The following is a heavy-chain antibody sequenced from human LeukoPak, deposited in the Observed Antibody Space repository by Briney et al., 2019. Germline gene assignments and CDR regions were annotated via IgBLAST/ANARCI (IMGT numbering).Heavy chain of an antibody. J-gene: IGHJ5*02. CDR2: ISSSGSTI. Sequence: GGSLRLSCAASGFTFSSYEMNWVRQAPGRGLEWVSYISSSGSTIYYADSVKGRFTISRDNAKNSLYLQMNSLRAEDTAVYYCARQTGEIGFGEKSPNWFDPWGQGTLVTVSS. V-gene: IGHV3-48*03. D-gene: IGHD3-10*01. CDR1: GFTFSSYE. CDR3: ARQTGEIGFGEKSPNWFDP.